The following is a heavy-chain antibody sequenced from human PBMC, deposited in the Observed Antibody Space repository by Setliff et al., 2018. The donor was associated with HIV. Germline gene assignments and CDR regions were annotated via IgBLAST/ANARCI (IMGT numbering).Heavy chain of an antibody. CDR3: ARVFVDTAVLRVLEYYFDS. CDR2: IYYSGST. J-gene: IGHJ4*02. V-gene: IGHV4-39*07. Sequence: SLTCTVSGGSISSSSYYWGWIRQPPGKGLEWIGSIYYSGSTYYNPSLKSRVTISVDTSKNQFSLKLSSVSAADTAVYYCARVFVDTAVLRVLEYYFDSWGRGTLVTVSS. CDR1: GGSISSSSYY. D-gene: IGHD5-18*01.